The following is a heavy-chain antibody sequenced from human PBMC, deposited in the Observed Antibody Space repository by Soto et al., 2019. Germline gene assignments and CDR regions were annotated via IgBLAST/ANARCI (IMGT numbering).Heavy chain of an antibody. CDR3: ARDDVHGSGGICYGVPMDG. CDR1: GFTVSSKY. D-gene: IGHD2-15*01. CDR2: IQRGGSI. V-gene: IGHV3-66*01. Sequence: EVQLVESGGDLVQPGGSLRLSCAASGFTVSSKYMSWVRQDPGKGLEWVAVIQRGGSIYYADSVKGRFAISRDSSKNTLYLQMNSLRVEDTAVYYCARDDVHGSGGICYGVPMDGLGKGTTGTVSS. J-gene: IGHJ6*03.